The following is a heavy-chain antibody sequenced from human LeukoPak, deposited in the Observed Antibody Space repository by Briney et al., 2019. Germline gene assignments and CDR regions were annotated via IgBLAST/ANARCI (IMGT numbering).Heavy chain of an antibody. D-gene: IGHD6-19*01. J-gene: IGHJ4*02. CDR1: GGSISSYY. Sequence: PSETLSLTCTVSGGSISSYYWSWIRQPPGKGLEWIGYIYYSGSTNYNPSLKSRVTISVDTSKNQFSLKLSSVTAADTAVYYCARDWRIAVAGKKDDSSGSDYWGQGTLVTVSS. CDR2: IYYSGST. V-gene: IGHV4-59*12. CDR3: ARDWRIAVAGKKDDSSGSDY.